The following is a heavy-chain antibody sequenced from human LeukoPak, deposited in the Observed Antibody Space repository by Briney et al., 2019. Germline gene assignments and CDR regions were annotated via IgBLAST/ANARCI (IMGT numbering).Heavy chain of an antibody. CDR3: ARDKGQEVTGAEIDY. D-gene: IGHD4-23*01. Sequence: PGGSLRLSCAASGFTFSSYGMHWVRQAPGKGLEWVAFIRYDGSNKYYADSVKDRFTISRDNSKNTLYPQMNSLRAEDTAVYYCARDKGQEVTGAEIDYWGQGTLVTVSS. CDR2: IRYDGSNK. J-gene: IGHJ4*02. CDR1: GFTFSSYG. V-gene: IGHV3-30*02.